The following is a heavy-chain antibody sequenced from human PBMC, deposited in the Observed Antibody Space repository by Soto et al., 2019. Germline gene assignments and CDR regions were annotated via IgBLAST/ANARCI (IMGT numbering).Heavy chain of an antibody. CDR1: GFTFSGSA. D-gene: IGHD6-19*01. CDR2: IRSKANSYAT. J-gene: IGHJ4*01. V-gene: IGHV3-73*01. Sequence: GGSLRLSCAASGFTFSGSAMHWVRQASGKGLEWVGRIRSKANSYATAYAASVKGRFTISRDDSKNTAYLQMNSLKTEDTAVYYCTRLPSGWYADIDYWGHGTLATVSS. CDR3: TRLPSGWYADIDY.